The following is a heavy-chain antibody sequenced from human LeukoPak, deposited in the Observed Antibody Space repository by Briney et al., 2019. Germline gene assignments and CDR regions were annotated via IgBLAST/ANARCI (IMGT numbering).Heavy chain of an antibody. CDR3: ARGRYSGYGYYYYGMDV. CDR2: INHSGST. Sequence: SETLSLTCAVYGGSFSGYYWSWIRQPPGKGLEWIGEINHSGSTNYNPSLKSRVTISVDTSKNQFSLELSSVTAADTAVYYCARGRYSGYGYYYYGMDVWGKGTTVTVSS. CDR1: GGSFSGYY. J-gene: IGHJ6*04. D-gene: IGHD5-12*01. V-gene: IGHV4-34*01.